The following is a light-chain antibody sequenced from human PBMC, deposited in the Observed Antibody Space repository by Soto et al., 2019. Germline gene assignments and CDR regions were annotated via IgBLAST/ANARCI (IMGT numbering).Light chain of an antibody. CDR1: QGVRTY. V-gene: IGKV1-17*03. Sequence: DLQMTQSPPAMSAAVGDRVTTTRWASQGVRTYLAWFQQKPGKVPKRLIFSASSLQSGVPSRFSGNGSATEFTLTISSLQPEDFATYYCLQSYKYPWTFGQGTKVDIK. J-gene: IGKJ1*01. CDR2: SAS. CDR3: LQSYKYPWT.